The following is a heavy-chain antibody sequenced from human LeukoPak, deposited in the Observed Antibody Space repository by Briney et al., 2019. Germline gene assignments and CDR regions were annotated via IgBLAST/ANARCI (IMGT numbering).Heavy chain of an antibody. CDR1: GGTFSSYA. Sequence: ASVKVSCKASGGTFSSYAISWVRQAPGQGLEWMGRIIPILGIANYAQKFQGRVTITADKSTSTAYMELSSLRSEDTAVYYCARGSRDRPSSTALNYDILTDLLYYYGMDVWGQGTTVTVSS. CDR3: ARGSRDRPSSTALNYDILTDLLYYYGMDV. J-gene: IGHJ6*02. D-gene: IGHD3-9*01. CDR2: IIPILGIA. V-gene: IGHV1-69*04.